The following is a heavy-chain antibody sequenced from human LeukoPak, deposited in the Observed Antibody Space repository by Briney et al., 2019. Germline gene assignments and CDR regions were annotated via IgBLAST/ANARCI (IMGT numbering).Heavy chain of an antibody. CDR3: GKGLNRDYSGIGDY. CDR1: GFTFSNYA. V-gene: IGHV3-23*01. D-gene: IGHD5-12*01. CDR2: MSGGGDYT. Sequence: GGSLRLSCAASGFTFSNYAMSWVRQAPGKRLEWISSMSGGGDYTYYADSVKGRFTISRDNSENKLYLQADSLRAEDTAVYYCGKGLNRDYSGIGDYWGQGTLVTVSS. J-gene: IGHJ4*02.